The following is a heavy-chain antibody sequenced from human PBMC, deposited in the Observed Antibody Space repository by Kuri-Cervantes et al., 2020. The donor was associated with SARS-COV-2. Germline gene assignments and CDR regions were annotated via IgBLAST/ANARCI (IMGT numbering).Heavy chain of an antibody. J-gene: IGHJ5*02. Sequence: GSLRLSCAVYGGSFSGYYWSWIRQPPGKGLEWIGEINHSGSTNYNPSLKSRVTISVDTSKNQFSLKLSSVTAADTAMYYCAREVVTAAGIWFDPWGQGTLVTVSS. V-gene: IGHV4-34*01. CDR3: AREVVTAAGIWFDP. CDR1: GGSFSGYY. D-gene: IGHD6-13*01. CDR2: INHSGST.